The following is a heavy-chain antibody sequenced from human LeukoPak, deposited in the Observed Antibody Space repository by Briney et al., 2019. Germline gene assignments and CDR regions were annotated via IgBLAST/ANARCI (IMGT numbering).Heavy chain of an antibody. CDR2: IYYSGSN. CDR3: ARVPYYDSSGSLGFDY. CDR1: GGSISSYY. J-gene: IGHJ4*02. V-gene: IGHV4-59*01. Sequence: SETLSLTCTVSGGSISSYYWSWIRQPPGKGLEWIGNIYYSGSNNYNPSLKSRVTISVDTSKNQFSLKLSSVTAADTAVYYCARVPYYDSSGSLGFDYWGQGTLVTVSS. D-gene: IGHD3-22*01.